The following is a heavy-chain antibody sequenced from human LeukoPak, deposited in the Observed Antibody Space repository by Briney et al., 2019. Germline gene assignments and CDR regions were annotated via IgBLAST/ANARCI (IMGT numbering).Heavy chain of an antibody. CDR3: AGGEVSRNWFDP. V-gene: IGHV1-69*05. CDR2: IIPIFGTA. Sequence: SVKVSCKASGGTFSSYAISWVRQAPGQGLEWMGGIIPIFGTANYAQKFQGRVTITTDESTSTAYMELSSLRSEDTAVYYCAGGEVSRNWFDPWGQGTLVTVSS. CDR1: GGTFSSYA. J-gene: IGHJ5*02.